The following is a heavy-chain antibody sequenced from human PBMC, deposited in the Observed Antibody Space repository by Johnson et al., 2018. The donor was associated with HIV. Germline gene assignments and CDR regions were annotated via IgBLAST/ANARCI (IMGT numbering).Heavy chain of an antibody. CDR2: IKSKTDGGTT. Sequence: VQLVESGGGLVKPGGSLRLSCAASGFTLSNAWMSWVRQAPGKGLEWVGRIKSKTDGGTTDYAAPVNGRFIISRDDSKNTLYLQMNSLKTEDTAVYYCTTEAYSSSSAAFDIWGQGTMVTVSS. V-gene: IGHV3-15*01. D-gene: IGHD6-6*01. CDR1: GFTLSNAW. CDR3: TTEAYSSSSAAFDI. J-gene: IGHJ3*02.